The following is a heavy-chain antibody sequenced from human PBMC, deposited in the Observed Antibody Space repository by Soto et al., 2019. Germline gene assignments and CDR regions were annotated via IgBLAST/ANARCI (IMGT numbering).Heavy chain of an antibody. D-gene: IGHD6-19*01. V-gene: IGHV3-30-3*01. J-gene: IGHJ6*02. CDR2: ISYDGSNK. Sequence: WVAVISYDGSNKYYADSVKGRFTISRDNSKNTLYLQMNSLRAEDTAVYYCARVEKSAVADRYYYYYYGMDVWGQGTTVTVSS. CDR3: ARVEKSAVADRYYYYYYGMDV.